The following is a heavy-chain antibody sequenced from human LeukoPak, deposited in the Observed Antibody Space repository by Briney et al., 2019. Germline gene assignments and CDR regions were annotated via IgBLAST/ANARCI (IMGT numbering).Heavy chain of an antibody. Sequence: GGSLRLSCAASGFTVSSNYMSWVRQAPGKGLEWVSVIYSGGSTYYADSVKGRFTISRDNSKNTLYLQMNSLRAEDTAVYYCARRHCTNGVCYFDYWGQGTLVTVSS. V-gene: IGHV3-53*01. D-gene: IGHD2-8*01. CDR1: GFTVSSNY. CDR2: IYSGGST. CDR3: ARRHCTNGVCYFDY. J-gene: IGHJ4*02.